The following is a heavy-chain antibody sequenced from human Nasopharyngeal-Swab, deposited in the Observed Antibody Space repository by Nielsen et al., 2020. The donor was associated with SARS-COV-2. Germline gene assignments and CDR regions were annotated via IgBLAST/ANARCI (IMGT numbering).Heavy chain of an antibody. CDR3: ARVDTAMATFDY. J-gene: IGHJ4*02. V-gene: IGHV1-2*04. CDR1: GYTLTELS. CDR2: INPNSGGT. Sequence: ASVKVSCKVSGYTLTELSMHWVRQAPGQGLEWMGWINPNSGGTNYAQKFQGWVTMTRDTSISTAYMELSRLRSDDTAVYYCARVDTAMATFDYWGQGTLVTASS. D-gene: IGHD5-18*01.